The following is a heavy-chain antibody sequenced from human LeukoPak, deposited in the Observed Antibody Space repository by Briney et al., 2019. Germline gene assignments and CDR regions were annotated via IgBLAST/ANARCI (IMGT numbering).Heavy chain of an antibody. CDR3: ARDERSGYYIY. CDR1: GFTFDNYW. J-gene: IGHJ4*02. CDR2: LKEDGSVK. D-gene: IGHD3-22*01. V-gene: IGHV3-7*01. Sequence: GGSLSLSCEASGFTFDNYWMTWVRQAPGRGLEWVANLKEDGSVKQHADSVRGRFTISRDNTKNLVSLQMSSLKAEDSAVYYCARDERSGYYIYWGQGILVTVSS.